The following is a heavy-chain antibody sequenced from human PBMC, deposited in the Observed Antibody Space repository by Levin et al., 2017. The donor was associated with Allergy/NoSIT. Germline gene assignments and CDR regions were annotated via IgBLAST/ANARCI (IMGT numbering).Heavy chain of an antibody. CDR2: IYPGDYDT. D-gene: IGHD3-22*01. Sequence: GESLKISCKGSGYSFTNYWIGWVRQMPGKGLEWMGIIYPGDYDTRYSPSFQGQVTISADRSRSTAYLQWSSLKASDTAMYYCARHHHDSSGFFYNSELTIDYGGQGTLVTVSS. J-gene: IGHJ4*02. CDR3: ARHHHDSSGFFYNSELTIDY. CDR1: GYSFTNYW. V-gene: IGHV5-51*01.